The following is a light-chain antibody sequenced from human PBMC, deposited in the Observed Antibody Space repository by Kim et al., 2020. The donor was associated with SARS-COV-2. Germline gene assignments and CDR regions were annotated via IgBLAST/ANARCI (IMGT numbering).Light chain of an antibody. V-gene: IGKV3D-15*01. CDR2: GSP. CDR1: QTVYSS. J-gene: IGKJ2*01. CDR3: EQYNNRPST. Sequence: VCAGERATLSCRASQTVYSSLGWYQQRPGQAPSLLICGSPTRGAGIQARFSGSGSGTEFTLTISRLQSEDFAVYYCEQYNNRPSTCGQGTKLEI.